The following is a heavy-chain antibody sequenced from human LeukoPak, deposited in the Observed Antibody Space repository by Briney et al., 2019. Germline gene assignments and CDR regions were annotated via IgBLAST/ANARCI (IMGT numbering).Heavy chain of an antibody. D-gene: IGHD6-13*01. CDR2: IIPIFGTA. CDR3: ARASSSWRSYFQH. J-gene: IGHJ1*01. Sequence: GASVKVSCKASGYTFTGYYMHWVRQAPGQGLEWMGGIIPIFGTANYAQKFQGRVTITTDESTSTAYMELSSLRSEDTAVYYCARASSSWRSYFQHWGQGTLVTVSS. V-gene: IGHV1-69*05. CDR1: GYTFTGYY.